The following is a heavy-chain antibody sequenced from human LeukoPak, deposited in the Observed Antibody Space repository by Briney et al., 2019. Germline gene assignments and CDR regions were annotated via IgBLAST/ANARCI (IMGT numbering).Heavy chain of an antibody. V-gene: IGHV4-59*01. D-gene: IGHD3-9*01. Sequence: GSLRLSCTASGFTFGDYAMSWVRQPPGKGLEWIGYIYYSGSTNYNPSLKSRVTISVDTSKNQFSLKLRSVTAADTAVYYCARLTGYSSESWFDPWGQGTLVTVSS. CDR1: GFTFGDYA. J-gene: IGHJ5*02. CDR2: IYYSGST. CDR3: ARLTGYSSESWFDP.